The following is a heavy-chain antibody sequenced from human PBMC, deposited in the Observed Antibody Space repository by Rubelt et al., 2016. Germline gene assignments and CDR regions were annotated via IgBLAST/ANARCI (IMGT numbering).Heavy chain of an antibody. J-gene: IGHJ4*02. CDR2: LNHSGST. CDR3: ASRGRYYGSGSYPPRTGIVDY. V-gene: IGHV4-34*01. CDR1: GGSFSGYY. Sequence: QVQLQQWGAGLLKPSETLSLTCAVYGGSFSGYYWSWIRQPPGKGLEWIGELNHSGSTNYNPSLKSRVTISVDPAKNQFSPKLSSGTAADTAVYYCASRGRYYGSGSYPPRTGIVDYWGQGTLVTVSS. D-gene: IGHD3-10*01.